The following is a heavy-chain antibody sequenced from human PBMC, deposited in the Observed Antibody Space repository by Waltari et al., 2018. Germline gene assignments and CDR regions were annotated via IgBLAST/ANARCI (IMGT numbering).Heavy chain of an antibody. CDR3: TRGVAEGFDP. CDR2: INTDGSIT. V-gene: IGHV3-74*01. J-gene: IGHJ5*02. CDR1: GITSSRYW. D-gene: IGHD2-15*01. Sequence: EVQLVESGGDLVQPGGSLRLACAASGITSSRYWLHWVRQAPGTGLVWVSRINTDGSITIYADSVRGRFTISRDNAKNTLYLQMNSLRVDDSAVYYCTRGVAEGFDPWGQGTLVTVSS.